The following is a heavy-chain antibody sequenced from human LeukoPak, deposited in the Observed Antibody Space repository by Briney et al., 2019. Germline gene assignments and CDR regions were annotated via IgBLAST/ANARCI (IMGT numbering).Heavy chain of an antibody. Sequence: SETLSLTCAVYGGSFSGYYWSWIRQPPGKGLEWIGEINHSGSTNYNPSLKSRVTISVDTSKNQFSLKLSSVTAADTAVYYCARGPSYYDSSGYYYGFDYWGQGTLVTVSS. CDR3: ARGPSYYDSSGYYYGFDY. J-gene: IGHJ4*02. CDR2: INHSGST. D-gene: IGHD3-22*01. V-gene: IGHV4-34*01. CDR1: GGSFSGYY.